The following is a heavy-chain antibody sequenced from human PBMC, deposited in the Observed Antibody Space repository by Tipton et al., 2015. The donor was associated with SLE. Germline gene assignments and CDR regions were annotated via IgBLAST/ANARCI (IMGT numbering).Heavy chain of an antibody. CDR2: ISGSGGST. CDR1: GFTFSSYA. V-gene: IGHV3-23*01. CDR3: AKDLLLCFGETVDS. D-gene: IGHD3-10*01. J-gene: IGHJ4*02. Sequence: SLRLSCAASGFTFSSYAMSWVRQAPGKGLEWVSAISGSGGSTYYADSVKGRFTISRDNSKNTLYLQMNSLRAEDTAVYYCAKDLLLCFGETVDSWGQGTLVPVSS.